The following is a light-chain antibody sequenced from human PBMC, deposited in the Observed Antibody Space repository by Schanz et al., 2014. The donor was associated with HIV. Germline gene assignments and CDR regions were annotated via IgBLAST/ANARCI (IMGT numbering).Light chain of an antibody. CDR1: QSVSSN. CDR2: GAS. J-gene: IGKJ4*01. Sequence: EIVMTQSPATLYVSPGEGATLSCRASQSVSSNLAWYQQKPGQAPRLLIYGASTRATGIPARFSGSGSGTDFTLTISRVEPEDFAVYYCQQYVSSTRITFGGGTKVEIK. CDR3: QQYVSSTRIT. V-gene: IGKV3D-15*01.